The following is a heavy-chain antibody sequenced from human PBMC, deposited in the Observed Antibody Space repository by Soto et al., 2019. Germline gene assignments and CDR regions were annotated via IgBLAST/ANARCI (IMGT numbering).Heavy chain of an antibody. J-gene: IGHJ4*02. V-gene: IGHV3-74*01. CDR3: ARASGSNIHFDY. CDR1: GLTFSSYW. D-gene: IGHD1-26*01. CDR2: INTDGSSA. Sequence: EVQLVESGGGLVQPGGSLRLSCAASGLTFSSYWMHWVRQAPGKGLVWVSRINTDGSSATYADSVKGRFTISRDNTKNTLNLQMNSLRVEDTAVYYCARASGSNIHFDYWAQGTLVTVSS.